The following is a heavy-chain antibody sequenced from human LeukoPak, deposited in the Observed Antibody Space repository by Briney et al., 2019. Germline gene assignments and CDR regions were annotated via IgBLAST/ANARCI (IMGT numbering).Heavy chain of an antibody. D-gene: IGHD6-13*01. J-gene: IGHJ5*02. Sequence: GSLRLSCAASGFTFSSYSMNWVRQPPGKGLEWIGSIYHSRTTYYNPSLKSRVTISVDTSKNQFSLKLTSVTAADTAVYYCARGYSSSWYFNWFDPWGQGTLVTVSS. CDR3: ARGYSSSWYFNWFDP. CDR1: GFTFSSYS. CDR2: IYHSRTT. V-gene: IGHV4-38-2*01.